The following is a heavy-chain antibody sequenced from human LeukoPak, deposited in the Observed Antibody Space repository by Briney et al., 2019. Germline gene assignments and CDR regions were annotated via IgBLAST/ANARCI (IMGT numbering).Heavy chain of an antibody. Sequence: GGSLRLSCATSGFTFSFAAMTWVRQGPGKGLEWVSLISASGANTYCAGSVRGRFTISRDNSKNTVYLQMNSLRAEDTALYYCAKDIQGANWGQGTLVTVSS. D-gene: IGHD5-18*01. CDR1: GFTFSFAA. CDR3: AKDIQGAN. V-gene: IGHV3-23*01. CDR2: ISASGANT. J-gene: IGHJ4*02.